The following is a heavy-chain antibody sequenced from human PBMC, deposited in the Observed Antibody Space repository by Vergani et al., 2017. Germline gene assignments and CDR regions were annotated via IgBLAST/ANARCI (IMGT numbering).Heavy chain of an antibody. D-gene: IGHD3-9*01. Sequence: QVQVVQSGAEVKKSGASVKVSCKTSGYTFSNYYMHWVRQAPGQGLEWMGIINPSGGHTNYAQKFQGRVTMTRDTSTSTVYMELGRLRSEDTAIYYCARGDYGILTGYRYWGQGTLVTVSA. CDR1: GYTFSNYY. V-gene: IGHV1-46*03. J-gene: IGHJ4*02. CDR2: INPSGGHT. CDR3: ARGDYGILTGYRY.